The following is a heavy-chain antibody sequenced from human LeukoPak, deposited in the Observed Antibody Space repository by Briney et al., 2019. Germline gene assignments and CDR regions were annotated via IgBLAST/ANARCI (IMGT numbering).Heavy chain of an antibody. Sequence: ASVKVSCKASGYTFTSYGISWVRQAPGQGLEWMGWINPNSGATNYAQKFQGRVTMTRDTSITTAYMELSRLRSDDTAVYYCARDNREVRGGDCFDVWGKGTTVTVSS. D-gene: IGHD2-21*02. CDR3: ARDNREVRGGDCFDV. V-gene: IGHV1-2*02. CDR2: INPNSGAT. CDR1: GYTFTSYG. J-gene: IGHJ6*04.